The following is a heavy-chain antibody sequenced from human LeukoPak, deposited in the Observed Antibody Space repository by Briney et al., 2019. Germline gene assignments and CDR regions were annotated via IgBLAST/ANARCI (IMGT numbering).Heavy chain of an antibody. CDR2: IYSGGST. D-gene: IGHD3-3*01. CDR1: GFTVSSNY. Sequence: GGSLRLSCAASGFTVSSNYMCWVRQAPGKGLEWVSVIYSGGSTYYADSVKGRFTISRDNSKNTLYLQMNSLRAEDTAVYYCVKEGYYDFWSGYHPAEYFQHWGQGTLVTVSS. V-gene: IGHV3-53*01. CDR3: VKEGYYDFWSGYHPAEYFQH. J-gene: IGHJ1*01.